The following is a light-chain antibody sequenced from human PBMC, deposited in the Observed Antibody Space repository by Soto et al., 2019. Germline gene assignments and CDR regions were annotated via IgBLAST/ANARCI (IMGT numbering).Light chain of an antibody. V-gene: IGLV2-14*01. Sequence: QSALTQPASVSGSPGLSITISCTGTSSDVGGFSYVSWYQQHPGKAPTLMIYGVSNRPSGVSNRFSGSKSANTASLTISGLQAEDEAYYFCSSYTTSSTLVFGGGTKLTVL. J-gene: IGLJ3*02. CDR2: GVS. CDR1: SSDVGGFSY. CDR3: SSYTTSSTLV.